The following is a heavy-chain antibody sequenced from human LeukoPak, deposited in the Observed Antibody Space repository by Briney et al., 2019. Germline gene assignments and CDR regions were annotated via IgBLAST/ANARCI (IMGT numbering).Heavy chain of an antibody. V-gene: IGHV1-69*13. CDR2: IIPISGTT. CDR1: GCTFTSYA. D-gene: IGHD3-22*01. J-gene: IGHJ6*03. CDR3: ARVLADSYYYYYMDV. Sequence: GASVKVSCKTSGCTFTSYAITWVRQAPGQGLEWMGKIIPISGTTNYAQKFQGRVTVTADESTSTAYMELSSLRSEDTAVYYCARVLADSYYYYYMDVWGKGTTVTVSS.